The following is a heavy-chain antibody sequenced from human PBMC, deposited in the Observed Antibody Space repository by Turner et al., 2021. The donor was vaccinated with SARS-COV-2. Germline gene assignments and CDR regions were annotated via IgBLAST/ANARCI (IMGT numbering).Heavy chain of an antibody. V-gene: IGHV3-21*01. Sequence: EVQLVESGGGLVKPGGSLRLSCAASGFTFSSYSMTWVRQAAGKGLEWISSISSSSSYIYYADSVKGLFTITRDNAKNSLYLQMNSLRAEDTAVYYCARWDNYYDSSGYYPDAFDIWGQGTMVTVSS. CDR2: ISSSSSYI. D-gene: IGHD3-22*01. J-gene: IGHJ3*02. CDR3: ARWDNYYDSSGYYPDAFDI. CDR1: GFTFSSYS.